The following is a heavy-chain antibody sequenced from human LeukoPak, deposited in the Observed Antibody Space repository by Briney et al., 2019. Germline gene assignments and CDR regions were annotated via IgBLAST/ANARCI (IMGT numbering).Heavy chain of an antibody. V-gene: IGHV3-11*01. CDR1: GFTFSDYY. D-gene: IGHD2-2*01. CDR3: ARVRYCSSTSCRHAFDI. J-gene: IGHJ3*02. Sequence: GGSLRLSCAASGFTFSDYYMSWIRQAPGKGLEWVSYISSSGSTIYYADSVKGRFTISRDNAKNSLYLQMNSLRAEDTAVYYCARVRYCSSTSCRHAFDIWGQGTMVTVSS. CDR2: ISSSGSTI.